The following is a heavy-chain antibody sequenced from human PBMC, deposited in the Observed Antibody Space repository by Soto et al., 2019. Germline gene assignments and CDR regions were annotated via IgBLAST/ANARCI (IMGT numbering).Heavy chain of an antibody. CDR2: INPNSGGT. V-gene: IGHV1-2*02. D-gene: IGHD2-15*01. Sequence: GASVKVSCKASGYTFTGYYMHWVRQAPGQGLEWMGWINPNSGGTNYAQKFQGRVTMTRDTSISTAYMELSRLRSDDTAVYYCARGYCSGGSCYSDYYYGMDVWGQGTTVTVSS. CDR3: ARGYCSGGSCYSDYYYGMDV. CDR1: GYTFTGYY. J-gene: IGHJ6*02.